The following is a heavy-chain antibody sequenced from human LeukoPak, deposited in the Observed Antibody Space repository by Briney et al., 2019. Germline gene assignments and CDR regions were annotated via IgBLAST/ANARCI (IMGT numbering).Heavy chain of an antibody. J-gene: IGHJ4*02. V-gene: IGHV3-7*04. Sequence: GGSLRLSCAASGFTFSSHWMSWVRQAPGKGLEWVANINQDGSEKYYVDSVKGRFTISRDNAKNSLYLQMSSLRAEDTAVYHCARAVYGYFDFWGQGTLLTVSS. D-gene: IGHD3-10*01. CDR3: ARAVYGYFDF. CDR2: INQDGSEK. CDR1: GFTFSSHW.